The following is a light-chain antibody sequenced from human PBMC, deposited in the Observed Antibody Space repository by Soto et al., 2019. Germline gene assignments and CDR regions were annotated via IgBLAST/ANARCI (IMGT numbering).Light chain of an antibody. J-gene: IGKJ1*01. CDR2: QTS. V-gene: IGKV3D-15*01. CDR1: QYINTR. CDR3: QQYDNWPGT. Sequence: EIVLTQSPATLSSFPGDRVTLSCRASQYINTRLAWYQHRPGQAPRLLIYQTSLRAAGIPARFSGSGSGTDFTLTISSLQSEDFAVYYCQQYDNWPGTFGQGTKVDIK.